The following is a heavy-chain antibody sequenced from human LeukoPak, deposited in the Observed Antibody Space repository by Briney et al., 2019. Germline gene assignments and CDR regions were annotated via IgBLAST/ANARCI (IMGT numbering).Heavy chain of an antibody. J-gene: IGHJ4*02. V-gene: IGHV1-69*13. CDR3: ARTGGYPN. CDR2: IIPIFGTA. CDR1: GYTFTSYY. Sequence: GASVKVSCKASGYTFTSYYMHWVRQAPGQGLEWMGGIIPIFGTANYAQKFQGRVTITADESTSTAYMELSSLRSEDTAVYYCARTGGYPNWGQGTLVTVSS. D-gene: IGHD2-15*01.